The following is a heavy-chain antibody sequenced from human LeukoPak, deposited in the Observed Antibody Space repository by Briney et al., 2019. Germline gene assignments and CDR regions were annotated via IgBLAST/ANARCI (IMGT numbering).Heavy chain of an antibody. V-gene: IGHV3-23*01. CDR3: AKMTGVVVAATPDY. D-gene: IGHD2-15*01. CDR2: ISGSGGST. Sequence: GGSLRLSCAASGFSFSNYAMSWVRQAPGKGLEWVSTISGSGGSTYYADSVKGRFTISRDNSKNTLYLQMNSLRAEDTAVYYCAKMTGVVVAATPDYWGQGALVIVSS. J-gene: IGHJ4*02. CDR1: GFSFSNYA.